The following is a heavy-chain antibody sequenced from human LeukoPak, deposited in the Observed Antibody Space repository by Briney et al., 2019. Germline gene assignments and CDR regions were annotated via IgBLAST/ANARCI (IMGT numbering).Heavy chain of an antibody. J-gene: IGHJ6*03. CDR1: GGSISSSSYY. Sequence: SETLSLTCTVSGGSISSSSYYWGWIRQPPGKGLEWIGSIYYSGSTYYNPSLKSRVTISVDTSKNQFSLKLSSVTAAGTAVYYCARRVVGATQNKYYYYMDVWGKGTTVTVSS. CDR2: IYYSGST. V-gene: IGHV4-39*01. CDR3: ARRVVGATQNKYYYYMDV. D-gene: IGHD1-26*01.